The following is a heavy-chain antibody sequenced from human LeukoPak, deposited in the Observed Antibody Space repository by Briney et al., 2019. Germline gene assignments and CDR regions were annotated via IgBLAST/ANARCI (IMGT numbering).Heavy chain of an antibody. D-gene: IGHD2-15*01. Sequence: GGTLRLSCAASELTFNYYGMSWVRQAPGKGLEWVSTISGSGGSTYYADSVKGRFTISRDNSKNTLFLQMNSLRAEDTAAYYCVSYYFDYWGQGTLVTVSS. J-gene: IGHJ4*02. V-gene: IGHV3-23*01. CDR2: ISGSGGST. CDR3: VSYYFDY. CDR1: ELTFNYYG.